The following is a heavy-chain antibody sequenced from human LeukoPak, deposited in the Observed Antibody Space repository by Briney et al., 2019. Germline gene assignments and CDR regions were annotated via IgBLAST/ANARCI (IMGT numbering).Heavy chain of an antibody. V-gene: IGHV1-18*01. CDR2: ISAYNGNT. J-gene: IGHJ4*02. Sequence: ASVKVSCKASGGAFSSYAISWVRQAPGQRLEWMGWISAYNGNTNYAQKFQGRVTMTTDTSPSTAYMELRSLRSDDTAVYYCARGGSGGVCNYWGQGTLVTVSS. D-gene: IGHD3-10*01. CDR3: ARGGSGGVCNY. CDR1: GGAFSSYA.